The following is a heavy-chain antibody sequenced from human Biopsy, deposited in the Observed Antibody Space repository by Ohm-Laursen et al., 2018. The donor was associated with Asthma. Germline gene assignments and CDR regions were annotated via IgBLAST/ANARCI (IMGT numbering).Heavy chain of an antibody. CDR2: INSVLGTT. J-gene: IGHJ4*02. CDR3: ARKAGSCISRTCYSLDF. Sequence: SSVKVSCKSLGGTFNTYVIGWGRQAPGQGLEWMGGINSVLGTTTYPQKFKDRVTITADDSTGTVYMELSSLRSEDTAVYYCARKAGSCISRTCYSLDFWGQGTLVTVSS. V-gene: IGHV1-69*01. CDR1: GGTFNTYV. D-gene: IGHD2-2*01.